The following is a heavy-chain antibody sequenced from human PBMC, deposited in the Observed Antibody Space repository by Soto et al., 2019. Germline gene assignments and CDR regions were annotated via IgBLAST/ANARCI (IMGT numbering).Heavy chain of an antibody. V-gene: IGHV3-23*01. Sequence: EVQLLESGGGLVQPGGSLRLSCAASGFTFSSYAMNWVRQAPGKGLEWVSVISVSGGSTYYADSVKGRFTISRDNSKNTLYLQMNSLRAEDTTVYYCAKRAYGSDFDYWGQGNLVTVSS. J-gene: IGHJ4*02. CDR2: ISVSGGST. CDR1: GFTFSSYA. D-gene: IGHD3-10*01. CDR3: AKRAYGSDFDY.